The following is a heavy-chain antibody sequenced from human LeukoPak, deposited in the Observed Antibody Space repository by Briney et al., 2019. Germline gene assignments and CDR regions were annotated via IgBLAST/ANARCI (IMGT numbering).Heavy chain of an antibody. D-gene: IGHD1-26*01. CDR1: GGSISGYY. CDR2: IYTNGDT. CDR3: ARDHGRCGNTECPDAFDI. J-gene: IGHJ3*02. Sequence: SETLSLTCTVSGGSISGYYWSWIRQSVGKGLEWIGRIYTNGDTHYNPSLKSRVSMSVDTSKNQFSLKLSSVTAADTAMYCCARDHGRCGNTECPDAFDIWGQGTMVTVSS. V-gene: IGHV4-4*07.